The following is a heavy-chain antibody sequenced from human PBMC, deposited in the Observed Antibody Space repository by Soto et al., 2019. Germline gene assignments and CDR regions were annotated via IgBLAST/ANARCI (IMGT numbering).Heavy chain of an antibody. CDR2: ITPFFGTA. J-gene: IGHJ2*01. CDR3: AQTLGLAVAGPGRFDL. D-gene: IGHD6-19*01. Sequence: QVQLVQSGAEVKKPGSSVKVSCKASGGTFSNYAISWVRQAPGQGLEWMGGITPFFGTANYAQKFQGRGTITADEPMRPAYMELSRLRSEDTGVYYCAQTLGLAVAGPGRFDLWGRGTLVTVSS. V-gene: IGHV1-69*12. CDR1: GGTFSNYA.